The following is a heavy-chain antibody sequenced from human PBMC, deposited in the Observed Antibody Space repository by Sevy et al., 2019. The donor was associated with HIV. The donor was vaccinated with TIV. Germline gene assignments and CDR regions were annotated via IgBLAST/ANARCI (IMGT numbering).Heavy chain of an antibody. V-gene: IGHV1-18*01. CDR1: GYTFTTYA. CDR3: ARVGISSSWPCFDY. D-gene: IGHD6-13*01. J-gene: IGHJ4*02. Sequence: ASVKVSCKASGYTFTTYAITWVRQAPGEGLEWMGWISVNNGNRNYAQKVQDRVTMTTDTSTNTAYMELRSLRSDDTAMYYCARVGISSSWPCFDYWGQGTLVTVSS. CDR2: ISVNNGNR.